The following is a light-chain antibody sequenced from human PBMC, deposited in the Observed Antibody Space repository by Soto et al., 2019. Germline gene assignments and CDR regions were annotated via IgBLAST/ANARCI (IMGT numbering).Light chain of an antibody. CDR2: GAS. CDR1: QSISSSY. Sequence: EIVLTQSPGTLSLFPGERATLSCRASQSISSSYLAWYQQKPGQAPRLLIYGASSRATSIPDRFSGGGSATDFSLTTSRLEPEEFAVYYCHQYGSAPAWTFGQGTKVEIK. V-gene: IGKV3-20*01. CDR3: HQYGSAPAWT. J-gene: IGKJ1*01.